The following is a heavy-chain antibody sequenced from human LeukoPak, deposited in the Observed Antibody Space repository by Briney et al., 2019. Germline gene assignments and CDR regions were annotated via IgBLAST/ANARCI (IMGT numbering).Heavy chain of an antibody. J-gene: IGHJ5*02. CDR3: AREAPSSSYNWFDP. CDR1: GGSIRSGEYY. CDR2: IHYSGYT. Sequence: SETLSLTCSVSGGSIRSGEYYWSWIRQTPGKGLEWIGYIHYSGYTYYNPSLKSRVTMSVDRSKNQFSLKLNSVTAADTAVYFCAREAPSSSYNWFDPWGQGALVTVSS. V-gene: IGHV4-30-4*01. D-gene: IGHD6-13*01.